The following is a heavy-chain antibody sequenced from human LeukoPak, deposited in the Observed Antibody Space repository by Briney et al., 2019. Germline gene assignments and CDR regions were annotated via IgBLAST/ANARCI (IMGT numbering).Heavy chain of an antibody. J-gene: IGHJ3*02. V-gene: IGHV4-4*08. Sequence: PSETLSLTCSVSGDSTTSYYWGWIRQSPGKGPEWLGYVYKTGLFDYNSSLRGRVTMSIDRSKTQFSLKLSSVTAADTAVYYCARDLNVLRYFDWSQSFDIWGQGTMVTVSS. CDR2: VYKTGLF. D-gene: IGHD3-9*01. CDR3: ARDLNVLRYFDWSQSFDI. CDR1: GDSTTSYY.